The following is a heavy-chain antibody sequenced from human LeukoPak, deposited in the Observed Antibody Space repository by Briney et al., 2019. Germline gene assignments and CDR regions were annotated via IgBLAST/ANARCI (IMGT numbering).Heavy chain of an antibody. CDR2: VNRDGSET. J-gene: IGHJ6*02. CDR3: ARNNGMDV. Sequence: PGGSLRLSCAASEFALSSHWMTWVRQVPGRGPEWVANVNRDGSETYYLGSVKGRFTISKDNAKNSLYLQMNSLRAEDTALYHCARNNGMDVWGQGTAVIVSS. CDR1: EFALSSHW. V-gene: IGHV3-7*03.